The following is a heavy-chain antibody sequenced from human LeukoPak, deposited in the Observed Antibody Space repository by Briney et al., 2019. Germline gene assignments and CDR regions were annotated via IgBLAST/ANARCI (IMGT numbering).Heavy chain of an antibody. CDR2: VSGSGNST. V-gene: IGHV3-23*01. CDR3: AKGPRCTSTSCYSMGAFDF. Sequence: PGGSLRLSCAASGLTFRSYAMTWVRQAPGKGLEWVSAVSGSGNSTHYADSVRGRFTISRDNSKNTLCLQMNSLRGEDTALYYCAKGPRCTSTSCYSMGAFDFWGQGTMVTVSS. D-gene: IGHD2-2*01. CDR1: GLTFRSYA. J-gene: IGHJ3*01.